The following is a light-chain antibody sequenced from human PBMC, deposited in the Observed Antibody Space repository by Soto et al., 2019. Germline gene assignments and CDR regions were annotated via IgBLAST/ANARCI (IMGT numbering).Light chain of an antibody. Sequence: EVVLTQSPGTLSLSPGERATLSCRASQTVNNNYFAWYQQKPGQAPRLLIFGSSDRATGIPDRFSGSGSGTDFTLTISRLEPEDFAVYYCQQYGSSPPYTFGQGTKLRSN. CDR3: QQYGSSPPYT. J-gene: IGKJ2*01. CDR1: QTVNNNY. CDR2: GSS. V-gene: IGKV3-20*01.